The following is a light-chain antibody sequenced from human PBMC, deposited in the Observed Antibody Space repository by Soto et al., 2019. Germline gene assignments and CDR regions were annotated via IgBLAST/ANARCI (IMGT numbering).Light chain of an antibody. Sequence: QSVLTQPPSASGTPGQRVTISCTGRSSNIGSNTVNWYQQLPGTAPKLLIYSNNQRPSGVPDRFSGSKSGTSASLAISGLQSEDEADYYCAACHDSLNARFGGGTKLTVL. CDR2: SNN. J-gene: IGLJ2*01. CDR3: AACHDSLNAR. CDR1: SSNIGSNT. V-gene: IGLV1-44*01.